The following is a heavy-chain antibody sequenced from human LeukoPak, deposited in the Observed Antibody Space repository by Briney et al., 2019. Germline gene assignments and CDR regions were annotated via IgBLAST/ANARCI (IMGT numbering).Heavy chain of an antibody. J-gene: IGHJ5*02. CDR3: ARWDCSSTSCFPGDWFDP. CDR1: GYTFTSYG. V-gene: IGHV1-69*05. Sequence: SVKVSCKASGYTFTSYGISWVRQAPGQGLEWMGGIIPIFGTANYAQKFQGRVTITTDESTSTAYMELSSLRSEDTAVYYCARWDCSSTSCFPGDWFDPWGQGTLVTVSS. CDR2: IIPIFGTA. D-gene: IGHD2-2*01.